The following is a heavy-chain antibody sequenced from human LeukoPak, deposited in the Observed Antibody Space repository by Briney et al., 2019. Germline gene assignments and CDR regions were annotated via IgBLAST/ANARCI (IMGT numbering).Heavy chain of an antibody. D-gene: IGHD6-13*01. J-gene: IGHJ2*01. V-gene: IGHV4-4*08. CDR1: GGSITSYY. CDR2: MLSRQSI. Sequence: PSETLSLTCTVSGGSITSYYLSWIRQPPGKGLEWIGYMLSRQSIRYNPALKSRVTMSMDTSKNQVSLKLRSVTAADTAVYYCATRYDSTGYQFWGRGTLVIVSS. CDR3: ATRYDSTGYQF.